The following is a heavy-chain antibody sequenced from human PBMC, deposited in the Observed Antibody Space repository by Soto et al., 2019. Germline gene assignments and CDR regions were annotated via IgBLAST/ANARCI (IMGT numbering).Heavy chain of an antibody. CDR3: ATSITMVRGVIITPHVTFDY. CDR1: GGSISSSNW. V-gene: IGHV4-4*02. D-gene: IGHD3-10*01. J-gene: IGHJ4*02. Sequence: LETLSLTCAVSGGSISSSNWWSWVRQPPGKGLEWIGEIYHSGSTNYNPSLKSRVTISVDKSKNQFSLKLSSVTAADTAVYYCATSITMVRGVIITPHVTFDYWGQGTLVTVSS. CDR2: IYHSGST.